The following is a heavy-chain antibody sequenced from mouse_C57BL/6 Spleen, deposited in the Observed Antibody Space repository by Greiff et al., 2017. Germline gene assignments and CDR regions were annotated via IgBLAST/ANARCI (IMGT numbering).Heavy chain of an antibody. V-gene: IGHV5-4*01. CDR1: GFTFSSYA. Sequence: EVQGVESGGGLVKPGGSLKLSCAASGFTFSSYAMSWVRQTPEKRLEWVATISDGGSYTYYPDNVKGRFTISRDNAKNNLYLQMSHLKSEDTATYYCARAYYGSSLFAYWGQGTLVTVSA. D-gene: IGHD1-1*01. CDR2: ISDGGSYT. CDR3: ARAYYGSSLFAY. J-gene: IGHJ3*01.